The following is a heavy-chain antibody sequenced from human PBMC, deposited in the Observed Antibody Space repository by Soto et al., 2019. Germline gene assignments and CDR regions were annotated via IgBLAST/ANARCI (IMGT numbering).Heavy chain of an antibody. J-gene: IGHJ6*02. Sequence: LRLSCAASGFTFSSYGMHWVRQAPGKGLERVAVISYDGSNKYYADSVKGRFTISRDNSKNTPYLQMNSLRAEDTAVYYCARDEGLGVNYYYYGMDVWGQGTTVTVSS. D-gene: IGHD3-10*01. CDR1: GFTFSSYG. CDR3: ARDEGLGVNYYYYGMDV. V-gene: IGHV3-30*03. CDR2: ISYDGSNK.